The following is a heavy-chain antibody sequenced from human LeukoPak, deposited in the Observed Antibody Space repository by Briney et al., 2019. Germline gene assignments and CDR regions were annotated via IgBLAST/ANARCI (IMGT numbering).Heavy chain of an antibody. CDR3: ARVDRVTLPGY. CDR2: ISSSGTTI. V-gene: IGHV3-11*01. J-gene: IGHJ4*02. D-gene: IGHD2-2*03. CDR1: GFSFSDYY. Sequence: GGSLRLSCAASGFSFSDYYMSWLRQTPGKGLEWISYISSSGTTIYYEDSVKGRFTISRDNAKNSLYLQMNSLRAEDTAVYYCARVDRVTLPGYWGQGTLVTVSS.